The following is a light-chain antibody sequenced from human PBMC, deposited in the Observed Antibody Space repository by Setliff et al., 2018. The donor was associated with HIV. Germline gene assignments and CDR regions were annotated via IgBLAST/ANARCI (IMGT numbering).Light chain of an antibody. Sequence: QSALTQPASVSGSPGQSITISCTGTSSDVGRYNLVSWYRQHPGKAPKLMIYQATKRPSGVSNRFSGSKSGNTASLTISGLQADDEADYYCCSNTGSNTYVFGTGTKVTVL. CDR2: QAT. V-gene: IGLV2-23*01. CDR1: SSDVGRYNL. J-gene: IGLJ1*01. CDR3: CSNTGSNTYV.